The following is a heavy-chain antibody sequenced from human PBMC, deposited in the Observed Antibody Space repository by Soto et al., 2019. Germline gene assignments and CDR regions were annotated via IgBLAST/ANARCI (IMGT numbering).Heavy chain of an antibody. J-gene: IGHJ4*02. Sequence: LRLSCAASGFTFSSYGMHWVRQAPGKGLEWVAVISYDGSNKYYADSVKGRFTISRDNSKNTLYLQMNSLRAEDTAVYYCAKHCGLSSGLDYWGQGTLVTVSS. CDR1: GFTFSSYG. D-gene: IGHD2-21*01. CDR2: ISYDGSNK. V-gene: IGHV3-30*18. CDR3: AKHCGLSSGLDY.